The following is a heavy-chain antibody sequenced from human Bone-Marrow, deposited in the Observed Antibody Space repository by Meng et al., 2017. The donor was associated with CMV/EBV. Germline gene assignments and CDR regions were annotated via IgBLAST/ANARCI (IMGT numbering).Heavy chain of an antibody. Sequence: ASVKVSCKASGYTFTGYYMHWVRQAPGQGLEWMGWINPNSGGTNYAQKFQGRVTMTRDTSISTAYMELRRLRSDDTAVYYCARGSITMIVVGYGMDVWGQGTTVTFSS. V-gene: IGHV1-2*02. CDR2: INPNSGGT. D-gene: IGHD3-22*01. CDR3: ARGSITMIVVGYGMDV. CDR1: GYTFTGYY. J-gene: IGHJ6*02.